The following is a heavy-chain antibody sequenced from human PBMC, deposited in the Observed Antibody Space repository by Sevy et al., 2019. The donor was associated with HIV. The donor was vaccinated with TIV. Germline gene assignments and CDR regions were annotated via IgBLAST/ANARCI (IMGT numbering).Heavy chain of an antibody. D-gene: IGHD2-8*01. Sequence: GGSLRLSCAASGFAFYEYSMSWIRQAPGKGLEWVATLSFGCGKINYADSVKGRFTISRDNSKNSFYLQMDNLRVEDTAVYYCAREGCTKPHDYWGQGTLVTVS. J-gene: IGHJ4*02. CDR1: GFAFYEYS. CDR3: AREGCTKPHDY. CDR2: LSFGCGKI. V-gene: IGHV3-21*04.